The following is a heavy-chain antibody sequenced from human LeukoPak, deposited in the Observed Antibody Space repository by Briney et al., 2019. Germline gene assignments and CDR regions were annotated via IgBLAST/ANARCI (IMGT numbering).Heavy chain of an antibody. CDR3: ARDRSPGY. Sequence: PGGSLRLSCAASGFTLSRYWMSWGRQAPGKGLEWVANIKEVGSEKYYVDSVKGRFTISRDNAKNSLSLRMNSLRCEGTAVYYCARDRSPGYWGQGTLVTVSS. CDR1: GFTLSRYW. V-gene: IGHV3-7*05. CDR2: IKEVGSEK. J-gene: IGHJ4*02.